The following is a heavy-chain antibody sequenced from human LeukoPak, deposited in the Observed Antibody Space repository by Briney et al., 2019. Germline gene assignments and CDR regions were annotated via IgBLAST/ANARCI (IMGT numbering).Heavy chain of an antibody. D-gene: IGHD5-24*01. CDR1: GFTFSSCG. V-gene: IGHV3-33*01. CDR2: IWYDGTNK. Sequence: PGGSLRLSCAASGFTFSSCGMHWVRQAPGKGLEWVAVIWYDGTNKYYADSVKGRFTISRDNSKNTLYLQMNSLRAEDTAVYYCARGRDGYNWIDYWGQGTPVTVSS. CDR3: ARGRDGYNWIDY. J-gene: IGHJ4*02.